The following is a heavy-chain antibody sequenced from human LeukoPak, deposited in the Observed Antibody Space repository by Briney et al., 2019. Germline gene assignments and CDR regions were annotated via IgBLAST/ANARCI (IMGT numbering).Heavy chain of an antibody. CDR2: FDPEKGET. Sequence: ASVKVSCKVSGYTLTELFMHWVRQAPGKGFEWMGRFDPEKGETIYAQKFQGRVTMTEDTSTDTAYMKRSSLRSEDTAVYYCATEGYYDSSGYYTDYWGQGTLVTASS. CDR3: ATEGYYDSSGYYTDY. CDR1: GYTLTELF. V-gene: IGHV1-24*01. J-gene: IGHJ4*02. D-gene: IGHD3-22*01.